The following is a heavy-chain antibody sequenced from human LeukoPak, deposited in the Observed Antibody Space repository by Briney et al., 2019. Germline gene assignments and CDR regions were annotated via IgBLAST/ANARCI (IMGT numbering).Heavy chain of an antibody. CDR1: GYTFTGYY. V-gene: IGHV1-2*02. CDR2: INPNSGGT. CDR3: ARPAVATTEDAFDI. D-gene: IGHD2-15*01. J-gene: IGHJ3*02. Sequence: GASVKVSCKASGYTFTGYYMHWVRQAPGQGLEWMGWINPNSGGTNYAQKFQGRVTMTRDTSISTAYMELSRLRSDDTAVYYCARPAVATTEDAFDIWGQGTMVTVSS.